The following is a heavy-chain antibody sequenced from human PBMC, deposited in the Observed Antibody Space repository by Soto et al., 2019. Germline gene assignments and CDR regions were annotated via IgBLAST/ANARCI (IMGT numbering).Heavy chain of an antibody. Sequence: LRLSCAASGFTFSSYGMHWVRQAPGKGLEWVAVIWYDGSNKYYADSVKGRFTISRDNSKNTLYLQMNSLRAEDTAVYYCARDISPYSSSQEHDYWGQGTLVTVSS. CDR2: IWYDGSNK. CDR3: ARDISPYSSSQEHDY. CDR1: GFTFSSYG. D-gene: IGHD6-13*01. J-gene: IGHJ4*02. V-gene: IGHV3-33*01.